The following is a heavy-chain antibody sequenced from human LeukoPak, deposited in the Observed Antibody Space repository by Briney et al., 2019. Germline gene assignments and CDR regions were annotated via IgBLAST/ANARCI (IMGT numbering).Heavy chain of an antibody. Sequence: QSGGSLRLSCAASGFTFSSYAMSWVRQAPGKGLEGVSAISGSGGSTYYADSVKGRFTISRDNSKNTLYLQMNSLRAEDTAVYYCAKSSYSSSWYFLVWGQGTLVTVSS. J-gene: IGHJ4*02. CDR3: AKSSYSSSWYFLV. CDR2: ISGSGGST. CDR1: GFTFSSYA. D-gene: IGHD6-13*01. V-gene: IGHV3-23*01.